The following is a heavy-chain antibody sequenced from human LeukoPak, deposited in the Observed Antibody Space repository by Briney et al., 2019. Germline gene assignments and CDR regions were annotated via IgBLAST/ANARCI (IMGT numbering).Heavy chain of an antibody. J-gene: IGHJ4*02. CDR2: ISAYNGDT. CDR1: GYTFTRYG. Sequence: ASVKVSYKASGYTFTRYGFSWVRQAPGQGLEWMGWISAYNGDTIYAQKFQGRVTMTTDTFTSTAYMELRSLRSDDTAVYYCARDSVEMSTIRDFGYWGQGTLVTVSS. V-gene: IGHV1-18*01. CDR3: ARDSVEMSTIRDFGY. D-gene: IGHD5-24*01.